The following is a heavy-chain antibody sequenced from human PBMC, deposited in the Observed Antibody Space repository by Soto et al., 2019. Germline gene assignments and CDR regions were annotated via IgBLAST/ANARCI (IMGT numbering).Heavy chain of an antibody. Sequence: QVQLVQSGAEVKKPGSSVKVSCKASGGTFSSYAISWVRQAPGQGLEWMGGIIPIFGTANYAQKFQGRVTITADESTSTAYMELIGLRSEDTAVYYCATGASQYSSGGGGMDVWGQGTTVTVSS. D-gene: IGHD6-19*01. V-gene: IGHV1-69*01. CDR3: ATGASQYSSGGGGMDV. CDR2: IIPIFGTA. J-gene: IGHJ6*02. CDR1: GGTFSSYA.